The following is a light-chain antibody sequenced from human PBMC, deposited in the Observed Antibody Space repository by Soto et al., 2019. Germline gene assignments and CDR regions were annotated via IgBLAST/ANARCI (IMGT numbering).Light chain of an antibody. J-gene: IGKJ4*01. CDR2: DAF. Sequence: AIQLTQSPSSLSASVGDRITITCRASQALSSGFAWYQQKPGRDPKLLIYDAFNLESGLPSRLRGDRSGTDFTLTISSLQPEDLATYNCQQFSAVPPTFGGGTRVELK. CDR1: QALSSG. V-gene: IGKV1-13*02. CDR3: QQFSAVPPT.